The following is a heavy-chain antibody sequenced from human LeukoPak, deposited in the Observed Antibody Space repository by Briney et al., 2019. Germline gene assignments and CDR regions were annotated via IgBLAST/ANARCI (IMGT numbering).Heavy chain of an antibody. D-gene: IGHD6-25*01. CDR3: ARRSAAKDAFDI. V-gene: IGHV3-21*01. CDR2: FSSVGSYK. J-gene: IGHJ3*02. Sequence: SGGSLRLSCAASGFTFSSYDMNWVRQAPGQGLEWVALFSSVGSYKYYADSVKGRFTISRDNAKNTLYLQMNSLRAEDTAVYHCARRSAAKDAFDIWGQGTMVTVSS. CDR1: GFTFSSYD.